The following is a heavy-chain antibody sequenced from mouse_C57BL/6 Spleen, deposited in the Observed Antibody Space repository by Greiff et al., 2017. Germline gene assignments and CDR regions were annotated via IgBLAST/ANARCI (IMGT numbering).Heavy chain of an antibody. V-gene: IGHV1-81*01. CDR1: GYTFTSYG. D-gene: IGHD2-12*01. CDR2: IHPRSGNT. J-gene: IGHJ4*01. CDR3: ASLATLYYSYDEDAMDY. Sequence: QVQLQQSGAELARPGASVKLSCKASGYTFTSYGISWVKQRTGQGLEWIGEIHPRSGNTYYNEKFKGKATLTADKSSSTAYMELRSLTSEDSAVYFCASLATLYYSYDEDAMDYWGQGTSVTVSS.